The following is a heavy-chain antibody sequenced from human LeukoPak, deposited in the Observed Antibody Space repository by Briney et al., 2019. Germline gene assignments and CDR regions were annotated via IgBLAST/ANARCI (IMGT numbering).Heavy chain of an antibody. V-gene: IGHV3-30*02. CDR1: GFTFSSYG. CDR2: IRYEGSNK. J-gene: IGHJ6*03. D-gene: IGHD3-10*01. Sequence: PGGSLRLSCAASGFTFSSYGMHWVRQAPGKGLEWVAFIRYEGSNKYYADSVKGRFTISRDNSKNTLYLQMNSLRAEDTAVYYCAKDQWFGELLTPYYYYMDVWGKGTTVTISS. CDR3: AKDQWFGELLTPYYYYMDV.